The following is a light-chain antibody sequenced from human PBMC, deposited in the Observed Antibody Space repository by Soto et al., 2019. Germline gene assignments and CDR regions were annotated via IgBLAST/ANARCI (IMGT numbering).Light chain of an antibody. CDR2: DAS. J-gene: IGKJ4*01. CDR3: QQRTIWPLT. CDR1: QSVSSY. Sequence: EIVLTQSPATLSLSPGERATLSCRASQSVSSYLAWFQQKPGQAPRLLIYDASNRATGIPARFSGSGSGTDFTLTIGSLEPEDFAVYSCQQRTIWPLTFGGGTKVEIK. V-gene: IGKV3-11*01.